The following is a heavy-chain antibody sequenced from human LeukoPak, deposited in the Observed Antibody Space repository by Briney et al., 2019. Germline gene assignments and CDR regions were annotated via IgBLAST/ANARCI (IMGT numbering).Heavy chain of an antibody. V-gene: IGHV3-21*01. CDR3: ARDPLGSYHPLAWDY. Sequence: GGSLRLSCAASGFTFSSYSMNWVRQAPGKGLEWVSSISSSSSYIYYADSVKGRFTISRDNAKNSLYLQMNSLRAEDTAVYYCARDPLGSYHPLAWDYWGQGTLVTVSS. J-gene: IGHJ4*02. CDR1: GFTFSSYS. CDR2: ISSSSSYI. D-gene: IGHD1-26*01.